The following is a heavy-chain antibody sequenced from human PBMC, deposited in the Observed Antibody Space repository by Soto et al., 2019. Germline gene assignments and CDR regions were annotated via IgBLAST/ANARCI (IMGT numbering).Heavy chain of an antibody. D-gene: IGHD1-26*01. CDR3: AVFPEGALDT. V-gene: IGHV4-4*02. J-gene: IGHJ4*02. Sequence: SETLSLTCAVSGGSISILNWWSWVRQPPGKGLEWIGEVFHSGSTKYNPSLKSRVTISVDKSKNQYSLNLSSVTAADTAVYYCAVFPEGALDTWGQGTLVTAPQ. CDR2: VFHSGST. CDR1: GGSISILNW.